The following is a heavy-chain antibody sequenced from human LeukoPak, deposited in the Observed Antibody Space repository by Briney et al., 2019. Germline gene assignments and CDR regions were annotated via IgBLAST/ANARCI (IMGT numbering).Heavy chain of an antibody. J-gene: IGHJ4*02. Sequence: GESLKISCKGSGYSFTTYWIGWVRQMPGKGLEWMGIIYPGDSDTRYSPSFQGQVTISADRSISTAYLQWSSLKASDTAMYYCARRGTETRAEFDYWGQGTLVTVSS. D-gene: IGHD3-16*01. CDR2: IYPGDSDT. V-gene: IGHV5-51*01. CDR1: GYSFTTYW. CDR3: ARRGTETRAEFDY.